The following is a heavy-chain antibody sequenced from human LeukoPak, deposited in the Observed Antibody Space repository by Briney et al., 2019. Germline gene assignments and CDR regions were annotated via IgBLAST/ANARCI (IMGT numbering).Heavy chain of an antibody. CDR1: GFTFSGSA. J-gene: IGHJ6*02. D-gene: IGHD1/OR15-1a*01. V-gene: IGHV3-73*01. Sequence: GGSLRLSCAASGFTFSGSAMHWVRLASGRGLEWVGRIRSKPNNYATAYAASVKGRFTISRDDSKNTAYLQMNSLKIEDTAVYFCASEQTYYFSMDVWGQGTTVTVSS. CDR2: IRSKPNNYAT. CDR3: ASEQTYYFSMDV.